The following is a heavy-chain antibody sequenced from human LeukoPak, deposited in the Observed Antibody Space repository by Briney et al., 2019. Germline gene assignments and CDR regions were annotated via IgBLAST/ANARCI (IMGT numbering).Heavy chain of an antibody. V-gene: IGHV3-23*01. CDR1: GFTFSSYA. Sequence: GGSVRLSCAASGFTFSSYAMSWVRQAPGKGLEWVSAISGSGGSTYYADSVKGRFTISRDNSKNTLYLQMNSLRAEDTALYYCTRGVYCSGGSCSLDYWGQGTLVTVSS. CDR2: ISGSGGST. J-gene: IGHJ4*02. CDR3: TRGVYCSGGSCSLDY. D-gene: IGHD2-15*01.